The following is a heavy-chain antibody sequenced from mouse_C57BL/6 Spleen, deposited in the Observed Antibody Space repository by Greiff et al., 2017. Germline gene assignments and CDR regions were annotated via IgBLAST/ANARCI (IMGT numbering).Heavy chain of an antibody. Sequence: QVQLQQSGAELMKPGASVKLSCTATGYTFTGYWIEWVKQRPGHGLEWIGELLPGSGSTNYNATFQGKATFTADTSANTAYMQLSRLTTEDSAIYNCARSCYYGSSGAYWGQGTLVTVSS. J-gene: IGHJ3*01. V-gene: IGHV1-9*01. CDR2: LLPGSGST. CDR1: GYTFTGYW. D-gene: IGHD1-1*01. CDR3: ARSCYYGSSGAY.